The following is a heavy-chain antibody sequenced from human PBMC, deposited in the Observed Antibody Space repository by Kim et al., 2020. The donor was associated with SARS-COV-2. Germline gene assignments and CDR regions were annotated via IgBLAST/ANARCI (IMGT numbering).Heavy chain of an antibody. D-gene: IGHD6-13*01. Sequence: SETLSLTCAVSGGSISSSNWWSWVRQPPGKGLEWIGEIYHSGSTNYNPSLKSRVTTSVDKSKNQFSLKLSSVTAADTAVYYCARDGEDVGKGYSSSWHSESNWFDPWGQGTLVTVSS. CDR1: GGSISSSNW. CDR2: IYHSGST. J-gene: IGHJ5*02. V-gene: IGHV4-4*02. CDR3: ARDGEDVGKGYSSSWHSESNWFDP.